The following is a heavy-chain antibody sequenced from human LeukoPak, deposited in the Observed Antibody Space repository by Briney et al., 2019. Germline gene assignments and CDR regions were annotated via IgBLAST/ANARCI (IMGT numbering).Heavy chain of an antibody. CDR3: ARIRGTYCGTTTCSFEDF. V-gene: IGHV2-70*12. J-gene: IGHJ4*02. D-gene: IGHD2-2*01. CDR2: IDWDDDK. CDR1: GFSLSTSGMC. Sequence: EAGPTLVKPTQTLTLTCTFSGFSLSTSGMCVTWIRQPPGKALEWLARIDWDDDKYYSASLKTRLTISKDTSKNHVVLTMTNMDPVDTATYYCARIRGTYCGTTTCSFEDFWGQGTLGTVSS.